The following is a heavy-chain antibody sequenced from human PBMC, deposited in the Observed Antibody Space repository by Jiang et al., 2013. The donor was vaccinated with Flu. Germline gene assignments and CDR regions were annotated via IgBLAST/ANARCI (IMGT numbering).Heavy chain of an antibody. V-gene: IGHV3-11*01. D-gene: IGHD5-12*01. CDR2: ISSSGSTI. Sequence: AASGFTFSDYYMSWIRQAPGKGLEWVSYISSSGSTIYYADSVKGRFTISRDNSKNTLYLQMNSLRAEDTAVYYCASPRDGYDYYFDYWGQGTLVTVSS. CDR1: GFTFSDYY. J-gene: IGHJ4*02. CDR3: ASPRDGYDYYFDY.